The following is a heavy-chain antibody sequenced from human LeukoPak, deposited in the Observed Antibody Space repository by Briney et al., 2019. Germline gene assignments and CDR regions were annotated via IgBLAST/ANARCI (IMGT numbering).Heavy chain of an antibody. V-gene: IGHV4-59*01. Sequence: SSETLSLTCTVSGGPISRYYWSWIRQPPGKGLEWIAYIYYSGTTNYNPSLKSRVTISLDTSKNQFSLKLSSVTAADTAVYYCARSYSNTGYYYYGMDVWGQGTPVTVSS. CDR2: IYYSGTT. J-gene: IGHJ6*02. D-gene: IGHD3-9*01. CDR1: GGPISRYY. CDR3: ARSYSNTGYYYYGMDV.